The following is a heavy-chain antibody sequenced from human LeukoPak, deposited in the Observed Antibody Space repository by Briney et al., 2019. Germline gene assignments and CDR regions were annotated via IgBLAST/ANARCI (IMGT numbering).Heavy chain of an antibody. CDR1: GGSITNYY. V-gene: IGHV4-59*08. J-gene: IGHJ4*02. D-gene: IGHD1-26*01. CDR3: VRHFAPFRLGPHFDY. Sequence: PSETLSLTCSVSGGSITNYYWSWIRQPPGRGLEWIGYIYYSGSTHYNPSLKSRVTISVDTSRNQFSLNLTSMTAADTAVYYCVRHFAPFRLGPHFDYWGQGNLVTVSS. CDR2: IYYSGST.